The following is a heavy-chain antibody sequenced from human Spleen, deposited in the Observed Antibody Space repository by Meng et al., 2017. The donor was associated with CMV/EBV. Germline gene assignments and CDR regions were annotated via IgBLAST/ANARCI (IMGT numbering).Heavy chain of an antibody. Sequence: QGLLQQWGAGLLKPSGTLSLSVAASGGSFSGYYWSGLRQPPGKGLGWIGSIYYSGSTYYNPSLRSRVTMSLDTSKNQFSLKLSSVTATDTAVYYCARHDGGYGDYFDHWGQGTLVTVSS. J-gene: IGHJ4*02. CDR3: ARHDGGYGDYFDH. D-gene: IGHD5-12*01. V-gene: IGHV4-34*01. CDR2: IYYSGST. CDR1: GGSFSGYY.